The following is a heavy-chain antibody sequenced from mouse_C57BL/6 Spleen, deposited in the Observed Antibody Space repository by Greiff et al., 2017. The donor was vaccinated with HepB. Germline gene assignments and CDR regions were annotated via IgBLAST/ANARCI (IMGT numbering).Heavy chain of an antibody. Sequence: EVQGVESGEGLVKPGGSLKLSCAASGFTFSSYAMSWVRQTPEKRLEWVAYISSGGDYIYYADTVKGRFTISRDNARNTLYLQMSSLKSEDTAMYYCTRLTGTGYFDYWGQGTTLTVSS. D-gene: IGHD4-1*01. V-gene: IGHV5-9-1*02. J-gene: IGHJ2*01. CDR1: GFTFSSYA. CDR3: TRLTGTGYFDY. CDR2: ISSGGDYI.